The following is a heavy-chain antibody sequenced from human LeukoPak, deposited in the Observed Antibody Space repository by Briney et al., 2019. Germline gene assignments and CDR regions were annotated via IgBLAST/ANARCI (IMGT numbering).Heavy chain of an antibody. Sequence: ASVKVSCKASGYTSTSYGISWVRQAPGQGLEWMGWIIAYNGNTNYAQKLQGRVTMTTDTSTSTAYMELRSLRSDDTAVYYCARGPIDGNTYYYYMDVWGKGTTVTISS. V-gene: IGHV1-18*01. CDR1: GYTSTSYG. D-gene: IGHD1-14*01. J-gene: IGHJ6*03. CDR2: IIAYNGNT. CDR3: ARGPIDGNTYYYYMDV.